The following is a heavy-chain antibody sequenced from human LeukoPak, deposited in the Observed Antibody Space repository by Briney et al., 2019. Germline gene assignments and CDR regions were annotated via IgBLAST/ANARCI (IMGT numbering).Heavy chain of an antibody. CDR1: GGSISSNSHF. J-gene: IGHJ4*02. V-gene: IGHV4-39*07. CDR2: IYYSGNM. CDR3: ARVNYDFWGGYYTTGIDY. D-gene: IGHD3-3*01. Sequence: SETLSLTCTVSGGSISSNSHFWGWIRQPPGKGLEWIGYIYYSGNMYFNPSLKSRVSMSIDTSKTQFSLKLSSVTAADTAVYYCARVNYDFWGGYYTTGIDYWGQGTLVTVSS.